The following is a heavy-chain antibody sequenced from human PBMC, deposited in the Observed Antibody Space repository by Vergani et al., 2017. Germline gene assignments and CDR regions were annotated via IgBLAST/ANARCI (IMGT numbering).Heavy chain of an antibody. CDR1: GDIVSSNSAA. CDR2: TYYRSKWYN. V-gene: IGHV6-1*01. Sequence: QVQLQQSGPGLVKPSQTLLLTCDISGDIVSSNSAAWNWIRQSPSRGLEWLGRTYYRSKWYNHYAVSVKSRITISPDTSKNQFSLQLNSVNPENTAVYYCAREWEQRLSNWGQGTLVTVSS. CDR3: AREWEQRLSN. J-gene: IGHJ4*02. D-gene: IGHD6-25*01.